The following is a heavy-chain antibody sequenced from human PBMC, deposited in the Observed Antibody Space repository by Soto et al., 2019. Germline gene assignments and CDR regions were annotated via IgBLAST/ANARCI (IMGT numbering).Heavy chain of an antibody. Sequence: QVQLQESGPGLVKPSQTLSLTCTVSGGSINSGGYYWNWIRQHPGKGLEWIGYISYSGSTYYNPSLKSRVNISVDTSKNQFSLKVTSVTAADTSVYYCEKDRGQYCSGGNCYSGEWFDPWGQGTLVTVSS. CDR1: GGSINSGGYY. V-gene: IGHV4-31*03. CDR2: ISYSGST. CDR3: EKDRGQYCSGGNCYSGEWFDP. J-gene: IGHJ5*02. D-gene: IGHD2-15*01.